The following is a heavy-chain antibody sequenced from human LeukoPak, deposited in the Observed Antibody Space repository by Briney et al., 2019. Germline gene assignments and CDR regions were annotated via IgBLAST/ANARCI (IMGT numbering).Heavy chain of an antibody. CDR2: ISGSSDST. V-gene: IGHV3-23*01. CDR1: GFTFTSYA. J-gene: IGHJ5*02. D-gene: IGHD6-13*01. Sequence: GGSLRLSCAASGFTFTSYAMTWVRQAPGKGLEWVSSISGSSDSTYYADSVKGRFTISRDNSKNTLYLQMNSLRAEDTAVYHCAKLRGIAAAGDWFDPWGQGTLVTVSS. CDR3: AKLRGIAAAGDWFDP.